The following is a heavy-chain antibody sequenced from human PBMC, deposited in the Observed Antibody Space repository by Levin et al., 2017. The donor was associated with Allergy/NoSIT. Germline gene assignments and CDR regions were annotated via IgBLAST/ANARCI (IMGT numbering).Heavy chain of an antibody. CDR3: SRLPRNNYGPPFKY. D-gene: IGHD1/OR15-1a*01. Sequence: GESLKISCTGSGFIFGDYAFVWFRQAPGKGLEWVGFISSKRYGGTSEYAASVKGRFTISRDDSKSSAYLQMSSLKAEDTAIYYCSRLPRNNYGPPFKYWGQGAVVTVSS. CDR1: GFIFGDYA. V-gene: IGHV3-49*03. CDR2: ISSKRYGGTS. J-gene: IGHJ4*02.